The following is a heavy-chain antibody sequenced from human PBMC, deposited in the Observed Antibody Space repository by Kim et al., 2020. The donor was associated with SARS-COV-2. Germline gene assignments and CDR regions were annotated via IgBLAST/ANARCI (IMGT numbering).Heavy chain of an antibody. CDR3: AREVVRGGTNWFDP. V-gene: IGHV4-31*02. Sequence: NPPQKRRVTKSVDTSKNQFSVKLSSVTAADTAVYYCAREVVRGGTNWFDPWGQGTLVTVSS. D-gene: IGHD3-10*01. J-gene: IGHJ5*02.